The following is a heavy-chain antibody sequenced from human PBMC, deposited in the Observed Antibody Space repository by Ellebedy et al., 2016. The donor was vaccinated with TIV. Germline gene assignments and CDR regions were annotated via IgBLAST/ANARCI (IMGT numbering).Heavy chain of an antibody. CDR3: ARNPFFDY. CDR2: INHSGST. V-gene: IGHV4-34*01. CDR1: GGSFSGYY. Sequence: SETLSLXXAVYGGSFSGYYWSWIRQPPGKGLEWIGEINHSGSTNYNPSLKSRVTISVDTSKNQFSLKLSSVTAADTAVYYCARNPFFDYWGQGTLVTVSS. J-gene: IGHJ4*02.